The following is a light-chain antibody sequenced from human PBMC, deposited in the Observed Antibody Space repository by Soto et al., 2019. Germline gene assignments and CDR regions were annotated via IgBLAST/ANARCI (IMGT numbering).Light chain of an antibody. CDR3: QQYGSSPRLT. CDR1: QSVSSSY. V-gene: IGKV3-20*01. CDR2: GAS. J-gene: IGKJ4*01. Sequence: ESVFTQAAGTLSLSPGERATLSCRASQSVSSSYLAWYQQKPGQAPRLLIYGASSRATGIPDRFSGSGSGTDFTLTISRLEPEDFAVYYCQQYGSSPRLTFGGGTKVDIK.